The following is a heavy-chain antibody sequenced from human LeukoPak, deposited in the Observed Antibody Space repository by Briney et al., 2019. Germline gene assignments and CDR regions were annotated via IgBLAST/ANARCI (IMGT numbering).Heavy chain of an antibody. CDR1: GDSISTYY. V-gene: IGHV4-4*07. J-gene: IGHJ2*01. CDR3: ARMMIAVAHNPRWYFDL. Sequence: SETLSLTCTVSGDSISTYYWNWIRQPAGKGLEWIGRIYTTGSTNYNPSLKSRVTVSVDTSKNQFSLKLSSVTAADTAVYYCARMMIAVAHNPRWYFDLWGRGTLVTVSS. D-gene: IGHD6-19*01. CDR2: IYTTGST.